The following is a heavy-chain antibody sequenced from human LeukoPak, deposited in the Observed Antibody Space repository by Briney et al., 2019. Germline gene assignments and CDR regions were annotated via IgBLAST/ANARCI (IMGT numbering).Heavy chain of an antibody. CDR2: ISSSSSYI. D-gene: IGHD5-24*01. J-gene: IGHJ4*02. CDR1: GFTFSSYS. Sequence: GGSLRLSCAASGFTFSSYSMNWVRQAPGKGLEWVSSISSSSSYIYYADSVKGRFTISRDNAKDSLYLQMNSLRAEDTAVYYCARRRSHGYYFDYWGQGTLVTVSS. V-gene: IGHV3-21*01. CDR3: ARRRSHGYYFDY.